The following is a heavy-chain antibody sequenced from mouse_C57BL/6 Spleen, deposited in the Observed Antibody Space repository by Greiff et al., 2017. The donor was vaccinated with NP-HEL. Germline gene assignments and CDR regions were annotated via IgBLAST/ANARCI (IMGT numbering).Heavy chain of an antibody. V-gene: IGHV1-42*01. CDR3: AREVRITTVVSDGYFDG. J-gene: IGHJ1*03. Sequence: EVQLQQSGPELVKPGASVKISCKASGYSFTGYYMNWVKQSPEKSLEWIGEINPSTGGTTYNQKFKAKATLTVDKSSSTAYMQLKSLTSEDSAVYYCAREVRITTVVSDGYFDGWGTGTTVTVSS. D-gene: IGHD1-1*01. CDR2: INPSTGGT. CDR1: GYSFTGYY.